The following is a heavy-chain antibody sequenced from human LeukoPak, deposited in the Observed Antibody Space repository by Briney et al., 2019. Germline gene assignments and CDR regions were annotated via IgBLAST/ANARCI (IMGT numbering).Heavy chain of an antibody. CDR3: ARGPLLLWFGGEDDAFDI. D-gene: IGHD3-10*01. V-gene: IGHV3-7*01. Sequence: GGSLRLSCAASGFTFSSYWMSWVRQAPGKGLEWVANIKQDGSEKYYMDSVKGRFAISRDNAKNSLYLQMNSLRAEDTAVYYCARGPLLLWFGGEDDAFDIWGQGTMVTVSS. J-gene: IGHJ3*02. CDR2: IKQDGSEK. CDR1: GFTFSSYW.